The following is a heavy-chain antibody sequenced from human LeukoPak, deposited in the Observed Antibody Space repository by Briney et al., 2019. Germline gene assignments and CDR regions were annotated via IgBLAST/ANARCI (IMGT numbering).Heavy chain of an antibody. CDR1: GGSICSYY. Sequence: SETLSLTCTVSGGSICSYYRSWIRQPPGKGLEWIGYIYYSGSTNYNPSLKSRVTISVDTSKNQFSLKLSSVTAADTAVYYCARDRYDILTGFRFDYWGQGTLVTVSS. J-gene: IGHJ4*02. CDR3: ARDRYDILTGFRFDY. V-gene: IGHV4-59*01. CDR2: IYYSGST. D-gene: IGHD3-9*01.